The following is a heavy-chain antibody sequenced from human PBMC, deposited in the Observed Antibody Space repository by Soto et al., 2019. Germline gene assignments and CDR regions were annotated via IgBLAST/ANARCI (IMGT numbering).Heavy chain of an antibody. V-gene: IGHV4-34*01. J-gene: IGHJ6*02. CDR1: GGSFSGYY. CDR3: ARFRARLDGMDV. Sequence: SETLSLTCAVYGGSFSGYYWSWIRQPPGKGLEWIGEINHSGSTNYNPSLKSRVTISVDTSKNQFSLKLSSVTAADTAVYYCARFRARLDGMDVWGQGTTVTVSS. CDR2: INHSGST.